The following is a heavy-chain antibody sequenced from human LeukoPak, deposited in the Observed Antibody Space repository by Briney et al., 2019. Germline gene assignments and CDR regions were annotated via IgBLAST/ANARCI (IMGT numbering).Heavy chain of an antibody. CDR2: INPNSGGT. Sequence: ASVKVSCKASGYTFTGYYMHWVRQAPGQGLEWMGWINPNSGGTNYAQKFQGRVTMTRDTSISTAYMELSRLRSADTAVYYCARLKGATRAFDYWGQGTLVTVSS. CDR1: GYTFTGYY. D-gene: IGHD1-26*01. V-gene: IGHV1-2*02. CDR3: ARLKGATRAFDY. J-gene: IGHJ4*02.